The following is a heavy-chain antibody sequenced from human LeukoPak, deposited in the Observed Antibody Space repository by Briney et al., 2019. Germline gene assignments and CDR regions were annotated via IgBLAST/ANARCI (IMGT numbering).Heavy chain of an antibody. CDR1: GGSFSRYC. CDR3: ARVLGIAVVAGATEDNYFDP. CDR2: ISESGNT. D-gene: IGHD2-21*01. J-gene: IGHJ5*02. Sequence: SETLSLTCRVSGGSFSRYCLTWIRQPPPKGLAWIGEISESGNTDYNPSLKSSAKISIDTSRSKFSLTLSSLTAADTAMYYCARVLGIAVVAGATEDNYFDPWGQGTLVTVSS. V-gene: IGHV4-34*01.